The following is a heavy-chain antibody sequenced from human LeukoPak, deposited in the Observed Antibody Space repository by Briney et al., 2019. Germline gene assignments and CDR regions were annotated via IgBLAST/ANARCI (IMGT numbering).Heavy chain of an antibody. D-gene: IGHD3-10*01. V-gene: IGHV3-11*06. J-gene: IGHJ4*02. CDR3: ARDYYGYYGSGSYRRFDY. CDR2: ISSGSSYT. Sequence: GGSLRLSCAASGFIFSDYYMTWIRQAPGKGLEWVSYISSGSSYTNYADSVKGRFTISRDNAKNSLYLQMNSLRAENTAVYYCARDYYGYYGSGSYRRFDYWGQGTLVTVSS. CDR1: GFIFSDYY.